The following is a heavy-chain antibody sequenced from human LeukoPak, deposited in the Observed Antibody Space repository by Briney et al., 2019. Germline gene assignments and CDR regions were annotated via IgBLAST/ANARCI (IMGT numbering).Heavy chain of an antibody. Sequence: GGSLRLSCAASGFTFSSYSMNWVRQATGKGLEWVSSISSSSSYIYYADSVKGRFTISRDNAKNSLYLQMNGLRAEDTAVYYCARLRYWGGLKAAAGTIDYWGQGTLVTVSS. CDR3: ARLRYWGGLKAAAGTIDY. CDR2: ISSSSSYI. D-gene: IGHD6-13*01. V-gene: IGHV3-21*01. CDR1: GFTFSSYS. J-gene: IGHJ4*02.